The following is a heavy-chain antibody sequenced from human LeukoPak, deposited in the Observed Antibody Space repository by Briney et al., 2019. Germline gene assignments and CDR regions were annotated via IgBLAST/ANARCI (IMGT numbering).Heavy chain of an antibody. Sequence: ASVKVSCKASGYTFTGYDINWVRQATGQGLEWMGWMNPNSGNTGYAQKFQGRVTMTRNTSISTAYMELSSLRSEDTAVYYCARVAISTPVDDIWGQGTMVTISS. CDR2: MNPNSGNT. J-gene: IGHJ3*02. CDR1: GYTFTGYD. D-gene: IGHD5/OR15-5a*01. CDR3: ARVAISTPVDDI. V-gene: IGHV1-8*01.